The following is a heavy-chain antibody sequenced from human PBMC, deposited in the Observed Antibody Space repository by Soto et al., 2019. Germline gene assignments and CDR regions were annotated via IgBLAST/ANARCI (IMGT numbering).Heavy chain of an antibody. CDR1: GYSFTSYW. CDR3: ARDGTEGSSSSGSVYYYGMDV. Sequence: GESLKISCKGSGYSFTSYWISWVRQMPGKGLEWMGRIDPSDSYTNYSPSFQGHVTISADKSISTAYLQWSSLKASDTAMYYCARDGTEGSSSSGSVYYYGMDVWGQGTTVTVSS. CDR2: IDPSDSYT. V-gene: IGHV5-10-1*01. D-gene: IGHD6-6*01. J-gene: IGHJ6*02.